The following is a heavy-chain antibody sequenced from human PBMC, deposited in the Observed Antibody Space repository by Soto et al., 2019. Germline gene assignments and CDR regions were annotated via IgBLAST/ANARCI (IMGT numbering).Heavy chain of an antibody. CDR3: ARGAGVRLVGATIYYGMDC. D-gene: IGHD1-26*01. CDR2: IIPIFGTA. CDR1: GGTFSSYA. J-gene: IGHJ6*02. V-gene: IGHV1-69*13. Sequence: ASVKVSCKASGGTFSSYAISWVRQAPGQGLEWMGGIIPIFGTANYAQKFQGRVTITADESTSTAYMELSSLRSEDTAVYYCARGAGVRLVGATIYYGMDCWGQGTTVNVAS.